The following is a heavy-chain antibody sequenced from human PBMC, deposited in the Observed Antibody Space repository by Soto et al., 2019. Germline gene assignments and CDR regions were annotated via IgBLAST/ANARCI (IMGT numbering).Heavy chain of an antibody. CDR1: GYTFTSYG. J-gene: IGHJ4*02. D-gene: IGHD3-3*01. Sequence: VASVKVSCKASGYTFTSYGISWVRQAPGQGLEWMGWISAYNGNTNYAQKLQGRVTISVDTSKNQFSLKLSSVTAADTAVYYCARVCLGDSPYYFDYWGQGTLVTVSS. CDR2: ISAYNGNT. V-gene: IGHV1-18*01. CDR3: ARVCLGDSPYYFDY.